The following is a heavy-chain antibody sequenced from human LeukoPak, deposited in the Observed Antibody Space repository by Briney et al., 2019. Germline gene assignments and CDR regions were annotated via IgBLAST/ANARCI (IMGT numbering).Heavy chain of an antibody. J-gene: IGHJ4*02. CDR1: GYSIISDYY. V-gene: IGHV4-38-2*01. Sequence: SETLSLTCAVSGYSIISDYYWGWFRLPPGKGLEWVGSINHSGSTYYNLSLKSRVTTSVDTSKNQFSLSVSSVTAADTAVYYCARNLGYSTLDYWGQGLLVTVSS. CDR2: INHSGST. D-gene: IGHD6-13*01. CDR3: ARNLGYSTLDY.